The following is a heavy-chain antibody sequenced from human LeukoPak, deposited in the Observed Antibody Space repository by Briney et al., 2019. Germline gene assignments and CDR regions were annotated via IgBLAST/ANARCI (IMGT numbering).Heavy chain of an antibody. D-gene: IGHD3-10*01. Sequence: GGSLRLSCAASGFTFSSYAMIWVRQAPGKGREWVSAISGSGGSTYYADSVRGRFTISRDNSKNTLYLQMNSLRAENTAVYYCAKSLYGSAKRISLWYAFDIWGQGTMVTVSS. J-gene: IGHJ3*02. CDR1: GFTFSSYA. CDR2: ISGSGGST. V-gene: IGHV3-23*01. CDR3: AKSLYGSAKRISLWYAFDI.